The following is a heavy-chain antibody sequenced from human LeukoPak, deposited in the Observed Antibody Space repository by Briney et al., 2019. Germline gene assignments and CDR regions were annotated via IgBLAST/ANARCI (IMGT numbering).Heavy chain of an antibody. D-gene: IGHD3-22*01. CDR3: ARDRYYYDSSGYYSAGAYYYYGMDV. Sequence: GGSLRLSCAASGFTFSSYWMSWVRQAPGKGLDWVANIKQDGSEKYYVDSVKGRFTISRDNAKNSLYLQMNSLRAEDTAVYYCARDRYYYDSSGYYSAGAYYYYGMDVWGQGTTVTVSS. J-gene: IGHJ6*02. CDR2: IKQDGSEK. V-gene: IGHV3-7*03. CDR1: GFTFSSYW.